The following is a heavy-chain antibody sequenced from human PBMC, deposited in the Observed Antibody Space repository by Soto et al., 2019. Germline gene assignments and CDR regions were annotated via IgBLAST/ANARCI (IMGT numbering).Heavy chain of an antibody. CDR2: FDPEDGET. D-gene: IGHD3-9*01. Sequence: ASVKVSCKVSGYTLTELSMHWVRQAPGKGLEWMGGFDPEDGETIYAQKFQGRVTMTEDTSTDTAYMELSSLRSEDTAVYYCATRPFGYDILTGYSNWFDPWGQGTLVTVSS. CDR1: GYTLTELS. J-gene: IGHJ5*02. CDR3: ATRPFGYDILTGYSNWFDP. V-gene: IGHV1-24*01.